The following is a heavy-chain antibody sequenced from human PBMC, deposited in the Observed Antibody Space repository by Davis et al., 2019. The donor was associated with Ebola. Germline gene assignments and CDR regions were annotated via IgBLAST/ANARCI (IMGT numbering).Heavy chain of an antibody. CDR3: ARDFSPYFFDY. Sequence: GGSLRLSCAASGFSFGSYAMHWVRQAPGKGLEWVSVISGGGGVTYYIDSVKGRFTISRDNAKNSLYLQMNSLRADDTAVYYCARDFSPYFFDYWGQGTLVTVSS. V-gene: IGHV3-23*01. J-gene: IGHJ4*02. CDR1: GFSFGSYA. CDR2: ISGGGGVT.